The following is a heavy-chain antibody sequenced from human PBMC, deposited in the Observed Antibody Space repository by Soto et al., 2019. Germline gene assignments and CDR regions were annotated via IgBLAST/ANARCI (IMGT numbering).Heavy chain of an antibody. V-gene: IGHV4-30-4*01. Sequence: QVQLQESGPGLVKPSQTLSLTCTVSGGSISSGDYYWSWIRQPPGKGLEWIGYIYYSGSTYYNPSLKSRVTISVDTSKNPFSLKLSSVTAADTAVYYCARAVWCSGSCAGIDYWGQGTLVTVSS. CDR1: GGSISSGDYY. CDR3: ARAVWCSGSCAGIDY. J-gene: IGHJ4*02. CDR2: IYYSGST. D-gene: IGHD1-26*01.